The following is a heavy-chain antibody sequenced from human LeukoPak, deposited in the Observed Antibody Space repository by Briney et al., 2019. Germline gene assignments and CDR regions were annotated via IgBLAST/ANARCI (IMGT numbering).Heavy chain of an antibody. CDR3: ARGAYQIVVVTAPTY. V-gene: IGHV3-30-3*01. Sequence: GGSLRLSCAASGFTFGNYTMHWVRQAPGKGLEWVAVLSSDGSNKYYADSVKGRFTISRDISKNTLYLQMTSLRAEDTAVYYCARGAYQIVVVTAPTYWGQGTLVTVSS. J-gene: IGHJ4*02. D-gene: IGHD2-21*02. CDR2: LSSDGSNK. CDR1: GFTFGNYT.